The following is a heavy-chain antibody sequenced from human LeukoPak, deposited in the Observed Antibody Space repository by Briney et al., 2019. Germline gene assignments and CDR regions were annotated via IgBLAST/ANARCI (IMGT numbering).Heavy chain of an antibody. J-gene: IGHJ4*02. CDR1: GYTLTELS. Sequence: GASVKVSCKVSGYTLTELSMHWVRQAPGKGLEWMGGFDPEDGETIYAQKFQGRVTMTEDTSTDTAYMELSSLRSEDTAVYYCARAQGRSGYYFPDFDYWGQGTLVTVSS. V-gene: IGHV1-24*01. CDR2: FDPEDGET. D-gene: IGHD3-22*01. CDR3: ARAQGRSGYYFPDFDY.